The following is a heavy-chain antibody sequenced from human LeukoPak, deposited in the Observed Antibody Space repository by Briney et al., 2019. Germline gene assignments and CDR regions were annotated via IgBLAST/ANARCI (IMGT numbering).Heavy chain of an antibody. Sequence: VGSLRLSCAASGFTFSSYWMHWVRQAPGKGLVWVSRINSDGSSTSYADSVKGRFTISRDNAKNTLYLQMNSLRAEDTAVYYCARARYCSGGSCLDYWGQGTLVTVSS. CDR1: GFTFSSYW. J-gene: IGHJ4*02. D-gene: IGHD2-15*01. CDR3: ARARYCSGGSCLDY. CDR2: INSDGSST. V-gene: IGHV3-74*01.